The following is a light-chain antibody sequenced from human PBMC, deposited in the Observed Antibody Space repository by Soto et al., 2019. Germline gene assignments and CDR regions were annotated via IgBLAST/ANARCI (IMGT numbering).Light chain of an antibody. CDR2: AAS. J-gene: IGKJ3*01. CDR3: QQSYSTLT. V-gene: IGKV1-39*01. CDR1: QSISSY. Sequence: DIQMTQSPSSLSASVGDRVTITCLASQSISSYLNWYQQKPGKAPKLLIYAASSLQSGVPSRFSGSGSGTDFTLTISSLQPEDFAPYYCQQSYSTLTFGPGTKVDIK.